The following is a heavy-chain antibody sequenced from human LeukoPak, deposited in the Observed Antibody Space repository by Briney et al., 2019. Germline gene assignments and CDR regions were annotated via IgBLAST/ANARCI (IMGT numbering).Heavy chain of an antibody. V-gene: IGHV3-23*01. CDR1: GFTFSSYG. J-gene: IGHJ6*03. Sequence: GGSLRLSCAASGFTFSSYGMSWVRQAPGKGLEWVSAISGSGGSTYYADSVKGRFTISRDNSKNTLYLQMNSLRAEDTALYYCAKGQLLDYSFYYMDVWGKGTTVTVSS. CDR3: AKGQLLDYSFYYMDV. CDR2: ISGSGGST. D-gene: IGHD3-16*01.